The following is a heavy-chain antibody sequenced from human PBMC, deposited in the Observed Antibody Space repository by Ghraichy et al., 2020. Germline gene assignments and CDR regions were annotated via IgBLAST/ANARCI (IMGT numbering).Heavy chain of an antibody. D-gene: IGHD5-18*01. Sequence: GGSLRLSCAASGFTVSSNYMSWVRQAPGKGLEWVSVIYSGGSTYYADSVKGRFTISRDNSKNTLYLQMNSLRAEDTAVYYCASYTARGPFDYWGQGTLVTVSS. CDR1: GFTVSSNY. V-gene: IGHV3-53*01. J-gene: IGHJ4*02. CDR2: IYSGGST. CDR3: ASYTARGPFDY.